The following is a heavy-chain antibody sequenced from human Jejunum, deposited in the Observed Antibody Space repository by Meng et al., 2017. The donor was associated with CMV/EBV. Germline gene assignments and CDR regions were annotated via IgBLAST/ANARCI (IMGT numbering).Heavy chain of an antibody. Sequence: QVQLQESGPGLVKPSETLSLTFPVSGGSISDYYWSWIRQPAGKGLEWIGRIYSNGATNYNPSLKSRVTMSVDTSKNQFSLKLSSVTAADTAIYYCARGPGASTREGFDYWGLGTLVTVSS. V-gene: IGHV4-4*07. CDR3: ARGPGASTREGFDY. CDR1: GGSISDYY. D-gene: IGHD1-26*01. J-gene: IGHJ4*02. CDR2: IYSNGAT.